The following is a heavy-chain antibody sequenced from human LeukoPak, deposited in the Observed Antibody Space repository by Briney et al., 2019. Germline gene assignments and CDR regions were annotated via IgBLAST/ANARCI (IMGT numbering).Heavy chain of an antibody. Sequence: GGSLRLSCAASGFTFDDYAMHWVRQAPGKGLEWVSGISWNSGSIGYADSVKGRFTISRDNAKNSLYLQMNSLRAEDTALYYCAKDRVLGGTYYYDSSGFDYWGQGTLVTVSS. CDR2: ISWNSGSI. V-gene: IGHV3-9*01. CDR3: AKDRVLGGTYYYDSSGFDY. J-gene: IGHJ4*02. CDR1: GFTFDDYA. D-gene: IGHD3-22*01.